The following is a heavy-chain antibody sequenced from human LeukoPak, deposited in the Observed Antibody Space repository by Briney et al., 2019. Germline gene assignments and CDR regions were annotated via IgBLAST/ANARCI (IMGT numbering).Heavy chain of an antibody. CDR2: ISAYNGDT. CDR3: AREHDNKVPYYNEMDV. CDR1: GFTFTKHG. D-gene: IGHD3-22*01. V-gene: IGHV1-18*01. J-gene: IGHJ6*02. Sequence: ASVKVSCKTSGFTFTKHGISWVRQAPGQGLEWMGWISAYNGDTCYAQKFQGRLTMTTDTSTSTAYMDLWSLRSDDTAVYYCAREHDNKVPYYNEMDVWGQGTTVTVSS.